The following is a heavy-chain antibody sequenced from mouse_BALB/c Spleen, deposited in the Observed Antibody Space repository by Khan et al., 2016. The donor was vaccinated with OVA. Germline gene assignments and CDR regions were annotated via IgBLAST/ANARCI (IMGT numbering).Heavy chain of an antibody. Sequence: EVQLQESGPGLVNPSQSLSLTCTVTGYSITSDYAWNWIRQFPGNKLEWMGYINYSGSTNYNPALKSRISITRDTSKNQSFLQLNSVTTEDTATYYCARDGSRYNYAMDYWGQGTSVTVS. D-gene: IGHD2-3*01. V-gene: IGHV3-2*02. CDR2: INYSGST. J-gene: IGHJ4*01. CDR1: GYSITSDYA. CDR3: ARDGSRYNYAMDY.